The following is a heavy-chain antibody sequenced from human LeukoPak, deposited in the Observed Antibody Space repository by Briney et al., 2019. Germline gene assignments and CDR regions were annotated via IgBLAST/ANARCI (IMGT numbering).Heavy chain of an antibody. CDR2: ISYDGSNK. Sequence: GGSLRLSCAASGFTFSSYAMHWVRQAPGKGLEWVAVISYDGSNKYYADSVKGRFTISRDNSKNTLYLQMSSLRAEDTAVYYCARDRYIIAARSDAFDIWGQGTMVTVSS. D-gene: IGHD6-13*01. CDR3: ARDRYIIAARSDAFDI. V-gene: IGHV3-30*04. CDR1: GFTFSSYA. J-gene: IGHJ3*02.